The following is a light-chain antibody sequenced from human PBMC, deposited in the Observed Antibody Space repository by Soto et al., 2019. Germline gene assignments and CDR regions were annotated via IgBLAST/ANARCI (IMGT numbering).Light chain of an antibody. CDR2: EVS. CDR1: SRYVGSYTL. Sequence: QSALTQPASVSGSPGQSITVSCTGTSRYVGSYTLVSWYQQHPGKAPKLMIYEVSKRPSGVSNRFSGSKSGNTASLTISGLQAEDEADYYCCSYASSSTYVFGTGTKVTVL. J-gene: IGLJ1*01. CDR3: CSYASSSTYV. V-gene: IGLV2-23*02.